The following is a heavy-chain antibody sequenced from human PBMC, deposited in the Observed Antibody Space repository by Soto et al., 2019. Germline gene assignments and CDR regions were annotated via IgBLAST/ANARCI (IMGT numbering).Heavy chain of an antibody. CDR3: THYVRGGYEPFDS. CDR2: IYWSDDQ. V-gene: IGHV2-5*01. D-gene: IGHD6-19*01. J-gene: IGHJ4*02. CDR1: GFSLNTRGMG. Sequence: QITLKESGPTLVKPTQTLTLTCTFSGFSLNTRGMGVGWIRQPPGKALEWLAVIYWSDDQYHSPSLKSRLTITKDPSKNPVVLTMTDMDPEDTATNYGTHYVRGGYEPFDSWGQGTLVTVSS.